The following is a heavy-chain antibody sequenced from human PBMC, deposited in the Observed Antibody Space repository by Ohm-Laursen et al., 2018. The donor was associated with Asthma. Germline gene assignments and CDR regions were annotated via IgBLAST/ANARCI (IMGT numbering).Heavy chain of an antibody. J-gene: IGHJ4*02. V-gene: IGHV4-34*01. D-gene: IGHD6-19*01. Sequence: SETLSLTCAVDGGSFSAFYWNWIRQPPGKGLEWIGEFSHSGSTNYNPSLKSRVTISVDTSKNQFSLKLSSVTAADTAVYYCARVASGWFTTGFDYWGQGTLVTVSS. CDR2: FSHSGST. CDR1: GGSFSAFY. CDR3: ARVASGWFTTGFDY.